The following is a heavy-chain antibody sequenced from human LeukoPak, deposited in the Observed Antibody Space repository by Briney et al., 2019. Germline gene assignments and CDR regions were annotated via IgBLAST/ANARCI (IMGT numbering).Heavy chain of an antibody. Sequence: GGSLRLSCVASGFTFSSYAMSWVRQAPGRGLEWVSSISPTAGSAYYADSVKGRFTISRDNSKSTLYLQMNSLRAEDTAIYCCAKVRTGHYFDYWGQGTLVTVSS. CDR1: GFTFSSYA. CDR3: AKVRTGHYFDY. D-gene: IGHD3/OR15-3a*01. V-gene: IGHV3-23*01. CDR2: ISPTAGSA. J-gene: IGHJ4*02.